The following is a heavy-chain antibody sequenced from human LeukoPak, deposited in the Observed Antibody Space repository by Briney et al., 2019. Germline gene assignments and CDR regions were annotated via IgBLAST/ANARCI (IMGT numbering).Heavy chain of an antibody. V-gene: IGHV4-59*01. CDR2: IYNSGST. J-gene: IGHJ6*03. Sequence: SETLSLTCTVSGASISSYWWTWIRQPPGKGLEWLGYIYNSGSTRYNPSLKSRVTISVDTSKNQFSLNLTSVTAADTAVYYCAREKDSIVSTARMDVWGRGTTVIVSS. D-gene: IGHD5/OR15-5a*01. CDR3: AREKDSIVSTARMDV. CDR1: GASISSYW.